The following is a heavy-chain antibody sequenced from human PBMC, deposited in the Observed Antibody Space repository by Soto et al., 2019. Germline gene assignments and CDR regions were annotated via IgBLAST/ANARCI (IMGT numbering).Heavy chain of an antibody. CDR2: IYDSGSP. J-gene: IGHJ4*02. Sequence: PSETLSLTCTISGGSISVYYWSWIRQPPGQALEWIGYIYDSGSPYYNPSLRSRVIISADTSKNQISLKLTSATAADTAVHYWARGVGSSPPRYWGRGTLVPSPQ. CDR3: ARGVGSSPPRY. V-gene: IGHV4-59*01. CDR1: GGSISVYY. D-gene: IGHD1-26*01.